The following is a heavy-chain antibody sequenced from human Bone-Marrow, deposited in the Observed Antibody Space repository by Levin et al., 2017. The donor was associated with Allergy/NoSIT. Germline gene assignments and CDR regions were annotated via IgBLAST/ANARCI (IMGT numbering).Heavy chain of an antibody. CDR3: ARDREAVLLWFRESGDAFDI. J-gene: IGHJ3*02. CDR2: IKQDGSEK. D-gene: IGHD3-10*01. Sequence: GGSLRLSCAASGFTFSSYWMSWVRQAPGKGLEWVANIKQDGSEKYYVDSVKGRFTISRDNAKNSLYLQMNSLRAEDTAVYYCARDREAVLLWFRESGDAFDIWGQGTMVTVSS. V-gene: IGHV3-7*01. CDR1: GFTFSSYW.